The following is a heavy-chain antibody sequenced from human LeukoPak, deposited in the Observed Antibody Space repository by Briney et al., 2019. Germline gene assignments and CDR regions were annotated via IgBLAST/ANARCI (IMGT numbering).Heavy chain of an antibody. J-gene: IGHJ4*02. CDR1: GGSISSGSYY. CDR2: IYTSGST. CDR3: ARVLGYSYGPLDY. Sequence: SETLSLTCTVSGGSISSGSYYWSWIRQPAGKGLEWIGRIYTSGSTNYNPSLKSRVTISVDTSKNQFSLKLSSVTAADTAVYYCARVLGYSYGPLDYWGQGTLVTVSS. D-gene: IGHD5-18*01. V-gene: IGHV4-61*02.